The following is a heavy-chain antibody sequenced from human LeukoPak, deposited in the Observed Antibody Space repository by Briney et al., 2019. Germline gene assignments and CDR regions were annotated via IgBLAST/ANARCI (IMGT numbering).Heavy chain of an antibody. CDR3: THYSNYRYYFDY. J-gene: IGHJ4*02. D-gene: IGHD4-11*01. Sequence: SVKVSCKASGGTFSSYTISWVRQAPGQGLEWMGRIIPILGIANYAQKFQGRVTITADKSPSTASLELSSLRSEDTAVYYCTHYSNYRYYFDYWGQGTLVTVSS. CDR1: GGTFSSYT. V-gene: IGHV1-69*02. CDR2: IIPILGIA.